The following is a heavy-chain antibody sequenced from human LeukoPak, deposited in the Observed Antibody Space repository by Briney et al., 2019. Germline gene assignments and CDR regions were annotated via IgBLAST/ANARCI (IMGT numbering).Heavy chain of an antibody. V-gene: IGHV3-30*18. Sequence: GGSLRLSCAASGFTFSNYAIHWVRQAPGRGLEWVAAISYDGNSQHYGPPVKGRFTISRDNSKNTVYLQINTLRTDDAAIYYCAKPYPTLTTSAVLDNWGQGTLVTVSS. CDR1: GFTFSNYA. D-gene: IGHD1-1*01. J-gene: IGHJ4*02. CDR3: AKPYPTLTTSAVLDN. CDR2: ISYDGNSQ.